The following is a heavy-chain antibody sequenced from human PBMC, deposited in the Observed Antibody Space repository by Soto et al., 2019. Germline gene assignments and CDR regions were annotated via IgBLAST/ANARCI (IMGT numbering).Heavy chain of an antibody. J-gene: IGHJ4*02. V-gene: IGHV3-30-3*01. D-gene: IGHD3-22*01. CDR1: GFTFSIYT. Sequence: PGGSLRLSCAGSGFTFSIYTINWVRQARGTXLEWVAVISNDGSNPYHADSVKGRFTISRDNSKNTLYLQMNSLREEDTAVYYCARTGYDRSGYFVEYYFDYWGQGTLVTVSS. CDR2: ISNDGSNP. CDR3: ARTGYDRSGYFVEYYFDY.